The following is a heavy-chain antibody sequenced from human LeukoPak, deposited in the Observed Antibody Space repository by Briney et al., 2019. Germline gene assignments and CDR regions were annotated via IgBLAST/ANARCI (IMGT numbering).Heavy chain of an antibody. Sequence: PGGSLRLSCAASGFTFSSYGMHWVRQAPGKGLEWVAFIRYDGSNKYYADSVKGRFTISRDNTKNSLYLQMNSLRAEDTAVYYCTRVSCSGASCSDYWGQGTLVTVSS. V-gene: IGHV3-30*02. CDR3: TRVSCSGASCSDY. CDR1: GFTFSSYG. CDR2: IRYDGSNK. J-gene: IGHJ4*02. D-gene: IGHD2-15*01.